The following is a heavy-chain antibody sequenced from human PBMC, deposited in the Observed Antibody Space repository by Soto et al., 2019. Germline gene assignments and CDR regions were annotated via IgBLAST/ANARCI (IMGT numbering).Heavy chain of an antibody. CDR1: GGSISSGGYY. J-gene: IGHJ6*02. CDR3: AQTILGCYGIDV. D-gene: IGHD3-3*01. CDR2: VYYSGTA. V-gene: IGHV4-31*03. Sequence: QVQLQESGPGLVKPSQTLSLTCTVSGGSISSGGYYWSWIRQHPGKGLEWIGFVYYSGTAHYNPSLKSRVIISVDTSENQFSLKLTSVTAADTAVYYCAQTILGCYGIDVWGQGTTVTVSS.